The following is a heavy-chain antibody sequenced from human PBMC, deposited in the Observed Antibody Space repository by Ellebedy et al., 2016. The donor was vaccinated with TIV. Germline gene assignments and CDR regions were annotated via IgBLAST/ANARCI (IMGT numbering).Heavy chain of an antibody. CDR3: ARALAVAGTFLYYFDY. Sequence: GESLKISCKGSGYSFTSYWIGWVRQMPGKGLEWMGIIYPGDSDTRYSPSFQGQVTISADKSISTAYLQWSSLKASDTAMYYCARALAVAGTFLYYFDYWGQGTLVTVSS. V-gene: IGHV5-51*01. CDR2: IYPGDSDT. D-gene: IGHD6-19*01. CDR1: GYSFTSYW. J-gene: IGHJ4*02.